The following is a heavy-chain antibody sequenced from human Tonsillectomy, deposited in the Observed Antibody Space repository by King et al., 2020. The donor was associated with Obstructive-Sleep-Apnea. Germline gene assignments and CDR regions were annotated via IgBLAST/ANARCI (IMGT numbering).Heavy chain of an antibody. V-gene: IGHV3-11*01. J-gene: IGHJ3*01. CDR1: GFTFSDYY. CDR2: ISGSGTE. CDR3: ARSESYYTAFDF. Sequence: VQLVESGGGLVKPGGSLRLSCGASGFTFSDYYMAWIRQAPGKGLEWVSYISGSGTEFYADSVKGRFTISRDNAKYSLYLQMNSLRAEDTAVFYCARSESYYTAFDFWGQGTMVTVSA. D-gene: IGHD1-26*01.